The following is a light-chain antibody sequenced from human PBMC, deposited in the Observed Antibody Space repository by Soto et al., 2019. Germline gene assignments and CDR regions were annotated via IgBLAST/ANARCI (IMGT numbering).Light chain of an antibody. Sequence: EIVMTQSPATLSVSPGERATLSCRASQTVADSLVWYQQKPGQPPRPLIKGASTRATGIPATFSGSGSGTEFTLTISSLQSEDFAVYHCQQYYDWPLTFGGGTKVEIK. CDR3: QQYYDWPLT. J-gene: IGKJ4*01. CDR1: QTVADS. CDR2: GAS. V-gene: IGKV3-15*01.